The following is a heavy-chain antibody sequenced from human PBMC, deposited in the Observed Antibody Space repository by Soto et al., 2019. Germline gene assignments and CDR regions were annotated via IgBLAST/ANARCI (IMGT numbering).Heavy chain of an antibody. Sequence: GASVKVSCKASGYTFTGYYMHWVRQAPGQGLEWMGWINPNSGGTNYAQKFQGWVTTTRDTSISTAYMELSRLRSDDTAVYYCAIGDSSGWYNSFDYWGQGTLVTVSS. V-gene: IGHV1-2*04. CDR2: INPNSGGT. CDR3: AIGDSSGWYNSFDY. J-gene: IGHJ4*02. D-gene: IGHD6-19*01. CDR1: GYTFTGYY.